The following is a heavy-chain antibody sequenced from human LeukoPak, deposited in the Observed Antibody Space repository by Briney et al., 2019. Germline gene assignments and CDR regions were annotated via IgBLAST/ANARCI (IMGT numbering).Heavy chain of an antibody. D-gene: IGHD3-22*01. CDR1: GGSISRNA. J-gene: IGHJ3*02. Sequence: PSETLSLTCTVSGGSISRNAWRWVRQPPGKGGEGVGYIYYSRSTNYNPSLKSRVTISIDNSKKHFSLNMRSMTAADTAVYYCARDFYDNRGDAFDIWGQGTMVTVSS. CDR3: ARDFYDNRGDAFDI. V-gene: IGHV4-59*01. CDR2: IYYSRST.